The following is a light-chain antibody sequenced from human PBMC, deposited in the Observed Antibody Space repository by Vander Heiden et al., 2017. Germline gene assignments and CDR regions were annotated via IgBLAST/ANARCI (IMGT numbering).Light chain of an antibody. J-gene: IGKJ4*01. Sequence: EIVFTQSPATLSLSPGERATLSCRASQSVNSYLAWYQQKPGQAPRLLMFDASNRASGIPARFSGSGSGTDFTLTISSLEPEDFAVYYCQQRYDWPLTFGGGTKVEIK. V-gene: IGKV3-11*01. CDR1: QSVNSY. CDR3: QQRYDWPLT. CDR2: DAS.